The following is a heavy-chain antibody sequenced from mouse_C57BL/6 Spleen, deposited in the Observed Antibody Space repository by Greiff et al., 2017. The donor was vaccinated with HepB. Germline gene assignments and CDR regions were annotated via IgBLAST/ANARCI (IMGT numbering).Heavy chain of an antibody. CDR3: ARDSRLRSFAY. J-gene: IGHJ3*01. CDR2: ISDGGSYT. CDR1: GFTFSSYA. V-gene: IGHV5-4*01. Sequence: EVQRVESGGGLVKPGGSLKLSCAASGFTFSSYAMSWVRQTPEKRLEWVATISDGGSYTYYPDNVKGRFTISRDNAKNNLYLQMSHLKSEDTAMYYCARDSRLRSFAYWGQGTLVTVSA. D-gene: IGHD1-1*01.